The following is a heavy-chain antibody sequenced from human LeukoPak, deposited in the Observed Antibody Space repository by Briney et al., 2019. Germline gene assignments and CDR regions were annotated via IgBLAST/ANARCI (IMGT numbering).Heavy chain of an antibody. CDR3: AKHLTYYYDSSGKRECFQH. Sequence: PGASLRLSCAASGFTFSSYAMSWVRQAPGKGLEWVSAISGSGGSTYYADSVKGRFTISRDNSKNTLYLQMNSLRAEDTAVYYCAKHLTYYYDSSGKRECFQHWGQGTLVTVSS. V-gene: IGHV3-23*01. CDR2: ISGSGGST. D-gene: IGHD3-22*01. J-gene: IGHJ1*01. CDR1: GFTFSSYA.